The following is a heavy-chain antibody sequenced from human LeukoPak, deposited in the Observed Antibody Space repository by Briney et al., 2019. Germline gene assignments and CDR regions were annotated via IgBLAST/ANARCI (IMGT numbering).Heavy chain of an antibody. CDR3: ARALAVAGTGGFDP. J-gene: IGHJ5*02. CDR2: INSDGSST. V-gene: IGHV3-74*01. CDR1: GFTFSSYW. D-gene: IGHD6-19*01. Sequence: GGSLRLSCAASGFTFSSYWMHWVRQAPGKGLVWVSRINSDGSSTSYADSVKGRFIISRDNAKNTLYLQMNSLRADDTAVYYCARALAVAGTGGFDPWGQGTLVTVSS.